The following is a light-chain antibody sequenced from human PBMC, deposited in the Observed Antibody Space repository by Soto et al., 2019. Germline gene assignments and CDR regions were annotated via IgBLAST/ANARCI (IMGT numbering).Light chain of an antibody. V-gene: IGLV6-57*03. Sequence: NFMLTQPHSVSESPGQTVTMSCTRSSGSIASNYVQWFQLRPGSAPTTVIYDDNQRPSGVPDRFSGSIDRSSNSAFLTISGLETEDEADYFCESYGSNTWVFGGGTKLTVL. CDR1: SGSIASNY. CDR2: DDN. J-gene: IGLJ3*02. CDR3: ESYGSNTWV.